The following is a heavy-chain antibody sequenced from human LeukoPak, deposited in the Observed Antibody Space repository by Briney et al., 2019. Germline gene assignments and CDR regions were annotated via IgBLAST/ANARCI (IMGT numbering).Heavy chain of an antibody. CDR2: IYYSGST. CDR3: ARNQAVAANRGAFDI. CDR1: GYSISSNNW. V-gene: IGHV4-28*01. D-gene: IGHD6-19*01. J-gene: IGHJ3*02. Sequence: SETLSLTCAVSGYSISSNNWWAWIRPPPGKGLEWIGYIYYSGSTYYNSYNPSLTSLVTMSVDTSKNQFSLKLDSVTEIDTAMYYCARNQAVAANRGAFDIWGQGTMVTVSS.